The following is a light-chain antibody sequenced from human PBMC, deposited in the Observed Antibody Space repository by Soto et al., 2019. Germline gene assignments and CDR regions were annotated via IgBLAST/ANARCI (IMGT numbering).Light chain of an antibody. CDR2: RND. CDR3: AAWDDSLSGVV. J-gene: IGLJ2*01. V-gene: IGLV1-47*01. CDR1: SSNIGTNY. Sequence: QSVLTQPPSASATPGQRVTISCSGSSSNIGTNYVYWYQHLPGTAPKLLIYRNDQLPSGVPDRFSGSMSGTAASLAIGGLRSEDEADYYCAAWDDSLSGVVFGGGTKVTV.